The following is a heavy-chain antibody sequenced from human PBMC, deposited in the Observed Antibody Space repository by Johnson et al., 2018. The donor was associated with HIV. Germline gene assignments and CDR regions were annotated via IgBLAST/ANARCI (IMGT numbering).Heavy chain of an antibody. CDR3: ARSTTPHDAFDI. CDR1: GFTVSSKY. D-gene: IGHD1-1*01. V-gene: IGHV3-53*01. CDR2: IYSGGST. Sequence: MLLVESGGGLIQPGGSLRLSCAASGFTVSSKYMSWVRQAPGKGLEWVSVIYSGGSTYYADSVKGRFTISRDNSKNTLYLQMNSLRAEDTAVYYCARSTTPHDAFDIWGQGTMVTVSS. J-gene: IGHJ3*02.